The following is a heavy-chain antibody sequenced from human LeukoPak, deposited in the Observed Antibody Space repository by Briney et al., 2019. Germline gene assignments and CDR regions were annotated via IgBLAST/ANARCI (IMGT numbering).Heavy chain of an antibody. Sequence: ASVKVSCKASGYTFTGYYMHWVRQAPGQGLEWMGWINPNSGGTNYAQKFQGRVTMTRDTSISTAYMELSRLRSNDTAVYYCARGYYSGSKPYYFDYWGQGTLVTVSS. CDR1: GYTFTGYY. CDR3: ARGYYSGSKPYYFDY. V-gene: IGHV1-2*02. J-gene: IGHJ4*02. CDR2: INPNSGGT. D-gene: IGHD6-6*01.